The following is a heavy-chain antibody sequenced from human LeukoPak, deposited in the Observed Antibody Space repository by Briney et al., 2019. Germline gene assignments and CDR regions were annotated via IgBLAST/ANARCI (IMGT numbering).Heavy chain of an antibody. D-gene: IGHD2-21*01. J-gene: IGHJ4*02. CDR2: INNGGDNP. CDR3: AKDFRIGYSAHFDY. V-gene: IGHV3-23*03. Sequence: GGSLRLSCAASGFRFSDHAMSWVRQAPGKGPEWVSVINNGGDNPDYAKSVRGRFTISSNNSKNPLYLQMNSLRAEETDVYYCAKDFRIGYSAHFDYWGQGALVTVSS. CDR1: GFRFSDHA.